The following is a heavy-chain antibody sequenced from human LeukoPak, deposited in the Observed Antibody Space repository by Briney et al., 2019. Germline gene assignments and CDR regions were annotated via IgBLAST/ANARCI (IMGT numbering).Heavy chain of an antibody. D-gene: IGHD5-24*01. Sequence: GGSLRLSCAASGFTFSSYGMSWVRQAPGKGLEWVANIKQDGSEKYYVDSVKGRFTISRDNAKNSLYLQMSSLRAEDTAVYYCARDKRIATDYYYYMDVWGKGTTVTVSS. CDR2: IKQDGSEK. CDR1: GFTFSSYG. J-gene: IGHJ6*03. CDR3: ARDKRIATDYYYYMDV. V-gene: IGHV3-7*01.